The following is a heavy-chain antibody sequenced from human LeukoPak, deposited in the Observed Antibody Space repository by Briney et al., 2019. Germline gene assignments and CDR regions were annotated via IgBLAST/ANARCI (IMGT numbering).Heavy chain of an antibody. D-gene: IGHD2/OR15-2a*01. CDR3: ANQYWKVGSTPDY. J-gene: IGHJ4*02. CDR1: GFTFSSYG. CDR2: ISGSGGST. V-gene: IGHV3-23*01. Sequence: HTGGSLRLSCAASGFTFSSYGMSWVRQAPGKGLEWVSAISGSGGSTYYADSVKGRFTISRDNSKNTLYLQMNSLRAEDTAVYYCANQYWKVGSTPDYWGQGTLVTVSS.